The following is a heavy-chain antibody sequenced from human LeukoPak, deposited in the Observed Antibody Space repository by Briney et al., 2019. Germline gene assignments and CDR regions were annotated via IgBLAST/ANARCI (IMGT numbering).Heavy chain of an antibody. D-gene: IGHD3-22*01. CDR2: INPSGGST. CDR1: GYTFTSYY. Sequence: ASVKVSCKASGYTFTSYYMHWVRQAPGQGLEWMGIINPSGGSTIYAQKFQGRVTMTRDTSTSTVYMELSSLRSEDTAVYYCARVTPMHYYDSSGYYTDAFDIWGQGTMVTVSS. V-gene: IGHV1-46*01. J-gene: IGHJ3*02. CDR3: ARVTPMHYYDSSGYYTDAFDI.